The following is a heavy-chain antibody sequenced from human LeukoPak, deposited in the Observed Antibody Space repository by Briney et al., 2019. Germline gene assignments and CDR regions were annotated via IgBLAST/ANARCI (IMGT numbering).Heavy chain of an antibody. CDR2: IRGKTYGGAA. Sequence: PPGGSLRLSCATSGFTFRDYTMSWVRLAPGKGLQWVGFIRGKTYGGAADYGASVKGRFTIYRDDSQSIAYLLMNRLEIEDTAVYYCTRIGIGIIGRDPVDYWGQGTLVTVSS. CDR3: TRIGIGIIGRDPVDY. D-gene: IGHD2-21*01. V-gene: IGHV3-49*04. CDR1: GFTFRDYT. J-gene: IGHJ4*02.